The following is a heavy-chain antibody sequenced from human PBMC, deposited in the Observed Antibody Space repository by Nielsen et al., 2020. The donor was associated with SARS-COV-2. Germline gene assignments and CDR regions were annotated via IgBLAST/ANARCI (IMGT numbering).Heavy chain of an antibody. V-gene: IGHV3-9*01. CDR3: ATHSTFWRGDY. J-gene: IGHJ4*02. CDR2: ISWNSGSI. D-gene: IGHD3-3*01. Sequence: GGSLRLSCAASGFTFDDYAMHWVRQAPGKGLEWVSGISWNSGSIGYADSVKGRFTISRDNAKNSLYLQMNSLRAEDTAVYYCATHSTFWRGDYWGQGTLVTVSS. CDR1: GFTFDDYA.